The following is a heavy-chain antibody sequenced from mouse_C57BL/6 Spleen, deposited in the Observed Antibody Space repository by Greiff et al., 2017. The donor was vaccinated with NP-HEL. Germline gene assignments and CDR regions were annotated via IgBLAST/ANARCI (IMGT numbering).Heavy chain of an antibody. D-gene: IGHD1-1*01. CDR3: ARGDYYGSSYNYFDY. J-gene: IGHJ2*01. V-gene: IGHV3-6*01. CDR2: ISYDGSN. CDR1: GYSITSGYY. Sequence: ESGPGLVKPSQSLSLTCPVTGYSITSGYYWNWIRQFPGNKLEWMGYISYDGSNNYNPSLKNRISITRDTSKNQCFLKLNSVTTEDTATYYCARGDYYGSSYNYFDYWGQGTTLTVSS.